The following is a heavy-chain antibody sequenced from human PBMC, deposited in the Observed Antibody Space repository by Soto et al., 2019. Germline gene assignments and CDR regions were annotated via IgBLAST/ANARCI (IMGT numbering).Heavy chain of an antibody. CDR2: INPGGGAA. J-gene: IGHJ6*02. CDR1: GYTFTSYY. D-gene: IGHD6-13*01. V-gene: IGHV1-46*01. CDR3: ARDRGRAAAGEYFYYGMDV. Sequence: ASVKVSCKASGYTFTSYYIHWVRQAPGQGLEWMGVINPGGGAAGYAHRLQGRITMTRDASTSTVYMEMSSLRSEDTAVYYCARDRGRAAAGEYFYYGMDVWGQGTTVTVSS.